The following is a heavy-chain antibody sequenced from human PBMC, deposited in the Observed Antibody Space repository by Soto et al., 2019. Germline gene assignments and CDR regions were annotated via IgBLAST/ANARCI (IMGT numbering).Heavy chain of an antibody. J-gene: IGHJ3*02. CDR1: GFTFSIFA. CDR3: VKDRMDHNSVWDPFDI. V-gene: IGHV3-23*01. D-gene: IGHD1-20*01. CDR2: IGGGDHDR. Sequence: EVHLLESGGGLVQPGGSLRLSCAASGFTFSIFAMSWVRQAPGKGLEWVSSIGGGDHDRYYTDSVRGRFTISRDNSKNTVVLQMNSLRAEDTAIYYSVKDRMDHNSVWDPFDIWGQGTMVIVSS.